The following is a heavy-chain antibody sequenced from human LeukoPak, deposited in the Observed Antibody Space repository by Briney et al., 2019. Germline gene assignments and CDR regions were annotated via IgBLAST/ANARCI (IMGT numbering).Heavy chain of an antibody. CDR1: GYTFTSYD. CDR2: MNPNSGNT. Sequence: ASVKVSCKASGYTFTSYDINWVRQATGQGLEWMGWMNPNSGNTGYAQKFQGRVTMTRNTSISTAYMELSSLRSEDTAVYYCARAREAAYYFDYWGQGTLVTVSS. D-gene: IGHD2-15*01. CDR3: ARAREAAYYFDY. J-gene: IGHJ4*02. V-gene: IGHV1-8*01.